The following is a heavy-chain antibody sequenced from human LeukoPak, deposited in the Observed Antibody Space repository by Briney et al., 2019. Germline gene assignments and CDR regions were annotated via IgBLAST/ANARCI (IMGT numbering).Heavy chain of an antibody. D-gene: IGHD3-22*01. CDR3: ARDLYYDSSGYYPYAAFDI. CDR1: GFTVSSNY. J-gene: IGHJ3*02. CDR2: IYSGGST. V-gene: IGHV3-66*01. Sequence: GGSLRLSCAASGFTVSSNYMSWVRQAPGKGLEWVSVIYSGGSTCYADSGKGRFTISRDNSKNTMCLQMNSLRAEDTAVYYCARDLYYDSSGYYPYAAFDIWGQGTMVTVSS.